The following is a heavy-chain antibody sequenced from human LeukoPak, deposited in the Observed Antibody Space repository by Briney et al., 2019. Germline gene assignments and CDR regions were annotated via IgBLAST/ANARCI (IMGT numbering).Heavy chain of an antibody. J-gene: IGHJ4*02. CDR3: AKDGKQWLVPNY. CDR1: GFTFSNYW. Sequence: GGSLRLSCAASGFTFSNYWMHWVRQAPGKGLMWVSRINSDGSGTTYADSVKGRFTISRDNSKNTLYLQMNSLRAEDTAVYYCAKDGKQWLVPNYWGQGTLVTVSS. CDR2: INSDGSGT. V-gene: IGHV3-74*01. D-gene: IGHD6-19*01.